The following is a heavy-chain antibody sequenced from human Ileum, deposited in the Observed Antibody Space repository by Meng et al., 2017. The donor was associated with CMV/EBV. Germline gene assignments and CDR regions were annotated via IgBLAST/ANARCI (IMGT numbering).Heavy chain of an antibody. CDR3: ALRLSADGTFHH. J-gene: IGHJ1*01. CDR2: TCYNGDS. V-gene: IGHV4-30-4*08. CDR1: GASISSGDYY. D-gene: IGHD6-13*01. Sequence: QVQLQESGPGLVKPSQTLSLSCTVSGASISSGDYYWSWIRQPPGKGLEWIGYTCYNGDSNYNPLLKSRVTISVDTSKNQFSLKLSSVTAADMAMYYCALRLSADGTFHHWGQGTLVTVFS.